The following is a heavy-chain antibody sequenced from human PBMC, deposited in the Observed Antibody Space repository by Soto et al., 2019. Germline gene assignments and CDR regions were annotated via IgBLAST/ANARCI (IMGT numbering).Heavy chain of an antibody. CDR1: GGSISSSSYY. V-gene: IGHV4-39*01. CDR2: IYYSGST. D-gene: IGHD1-7*01. Sequence: TLSLTCTVSGGSISSSSYYWGWIRQPPGKGLEWIGSIYYSGSTYYNPSLKSRVTISVDTSKNQFSLKLSSVTAADTAVYYCARRTGTTYFDYWGQGTLVTVSS. J-gene: IGHJ4*02. CDR3: ARRTGTTYFDY.